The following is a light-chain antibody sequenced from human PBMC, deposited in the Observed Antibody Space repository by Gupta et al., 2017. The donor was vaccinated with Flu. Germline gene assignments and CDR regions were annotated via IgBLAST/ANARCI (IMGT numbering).Light chain of an antibody. Sequence: RVTISFSGSSSNIGSNYVYWYQQLPGTAPKLLIYRNNQRPSGVPDRFSGSKSGTSASLAISGLRSEDEADYYCAAWDDSLSGWVFGGGTKLTVL. CDR1: SSNIGSNY. J-gene: IGLJ3*02. CDR3: AAWDDSLSGWV. CDR2: RNN. V-gene: IGLV1-47*01.